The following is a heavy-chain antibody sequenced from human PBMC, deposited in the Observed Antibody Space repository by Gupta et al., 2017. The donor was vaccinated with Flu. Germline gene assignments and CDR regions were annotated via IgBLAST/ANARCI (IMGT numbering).Heavy chain of an antibody. J-gene: IGHJ4*02. D-gene: IGHD3-10*01. CDR2: IYYSGST. CDR1: GGSISSGGYY. Sequence: QVQLQESGPGLVKPSQTLSLTCTVSGGSISSGGYYWSWIRQHPGKGLEWIGYIYYSGSTYYNPSLKSRVTISVDTSKNQFSLKLSSVTAADTAVYYCARDIGYYGSGSPPEYYFDYWGQGTLVTVSS. V-gene: IGHV4-31*03. CDR3: ARDIGYYGSGSPPEYYFDY.